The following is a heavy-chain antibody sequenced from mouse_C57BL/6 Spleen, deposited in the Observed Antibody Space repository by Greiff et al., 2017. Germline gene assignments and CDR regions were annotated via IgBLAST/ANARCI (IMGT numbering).Heavy chain of an antibody. V-gene: IGHV1-72*01. D-gene: IGHD3-2*02. Sequence: QVQLQQSGAELVKPGASVKLSCKASGYTFTSYWMHWVKQRPGRGLEWIGRIDPNSGGTKYNEKFKSKATLTVDKPSSTAYMQLSSLTSEDSAVYYCAADSSGYVNYAMDYWGQGTSVTVSS. J-gene: IGHJ4*01. CDR3: AADSSGYVNYAMDY. CDR2: IDPNSGGT. CDR1: GYTFTSYW.